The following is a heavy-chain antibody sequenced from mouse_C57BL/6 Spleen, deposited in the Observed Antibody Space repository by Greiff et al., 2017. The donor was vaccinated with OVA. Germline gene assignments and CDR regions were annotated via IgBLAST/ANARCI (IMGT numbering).Heavy chain of an antibody. CDR2: IWRGGST. Sequence: VQLQQSGPGLVQPSQSLSITCTVSGFSLTSYGVHWVRQSPGKGLEWLGVIWRGGSTDYNAAFMSRLSITKDNSKSQVFFKMNSLQADDTAIYYCAKKGGLRPDYAMDYWGQGTSVTVSS. V-gene: IGHV2-5*01. D-gene: IGHD2-4*01. CDR1: GFSLTSYG. J-gene: IGHJ4*01. CDR3: AKKGGLRPDYAMDY.